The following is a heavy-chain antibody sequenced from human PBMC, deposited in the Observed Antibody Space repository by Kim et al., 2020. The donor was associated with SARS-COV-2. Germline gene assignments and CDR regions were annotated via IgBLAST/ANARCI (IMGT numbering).Heavy chain of an antibody. CDR3: ASLRANYGMDV. V-gene: IGHV3-9*01. Sequence: GGSLRLSCAASGFTFDDYAMHWVRQAPGKGLEWVSGISWNSGSIGYADSVKGRFTISRDNAKNSLYLQMNSLRAEDTALYYCASLRANYGMDVWGQGTTVPVSS. CDR2: ISWNSGSI. CDR1: GFTFDDYA. J-gene: IGHJ6*02.